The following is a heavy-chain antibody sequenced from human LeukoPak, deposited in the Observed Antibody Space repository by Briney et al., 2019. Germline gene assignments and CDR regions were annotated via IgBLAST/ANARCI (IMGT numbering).Heavy chain of an antibody. Sequence: GGSLRLSCAASGFTFSSYAMSWVRQAPGTGLEWVSAIGGSGGSTYYADSVQGRFTISRDNSKNTLYLQMNSLRAEDTAVYYRAKDESLRYFDWLLYYYFDYWGQGTLVTVSS. CDR1: GFTFSSYA. V-gene: IGHV3-23*01. J-gene: IGHJ4*02. CDR2: IGGSGGST. D-gene: IGHD3-9*01. CDR3: AKDESLRYFDWLLYYYFDY.